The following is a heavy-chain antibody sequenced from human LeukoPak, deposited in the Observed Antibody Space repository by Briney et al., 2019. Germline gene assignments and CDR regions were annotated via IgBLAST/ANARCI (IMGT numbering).Heavy chain of an antibody. J-gene: IGHJ4*02. D-gene: IGHD5-18*01. CDR3: ARGGYHAYYLDY. Sequence: GGSLRLSCAASGLTFRNYNMNWVRQAPGKGLGWGSSINSSSGYIYYADSVKGRFTISRDNAKNTLYLQMNSLRAEDTAVYYCARGGYHAYYLDYWGQGSLVTVSS. CDR1: GLTFRNYN. V-gene: IGHV3-21*01. CDR2: INSSSGYI.